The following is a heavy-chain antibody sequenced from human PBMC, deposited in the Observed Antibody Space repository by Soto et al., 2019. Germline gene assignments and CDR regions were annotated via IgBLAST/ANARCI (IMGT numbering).Heavy chain of an antibody. J-gene: IGHJ6*02. Sequence: QVQLVQSGAEVKKPGASVKVSCKASGYTFTSYYMHWVRQAPGQGLEWMGIINPSGGSTSYAQKFQGRVPMPRDTSTGTVYMELSSLRSEDTAVYYCARERTPMPVLRFLEWFSYGMDVWGQGTTVTVSS. V-gene: IGHV1-46*01. D-gene: IGHD3-3*01. CDR1: GYTFTSYY. CDR2: INPSGGST. CDR3: ARERTPMPVLRFLEWFSYGMDV.